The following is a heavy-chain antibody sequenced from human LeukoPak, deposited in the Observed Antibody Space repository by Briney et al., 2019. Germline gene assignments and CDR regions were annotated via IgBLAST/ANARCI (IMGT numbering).Heavy chain of an antibody. D-gene: IGHD6-13*01. CDR2: INHSGST. Sequence: SGTLSLTCAVYGGSFSGYYWSWIRQPPGKGLEWIGEINHSGSTNYNPSLKSRVTISVDTSKNQFSLKLSSVSAADTAVYYCASEQQLVPYWGQGTLVTVSS. CDR1: GGSFSGYY. CDR3: ASEQQLVPY. J-gene: IGHJ4*02. V-gene: IGHV4-34*01.